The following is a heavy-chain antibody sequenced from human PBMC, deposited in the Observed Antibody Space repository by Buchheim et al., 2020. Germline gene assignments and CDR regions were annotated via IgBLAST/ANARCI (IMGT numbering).Heavy chain of an antibody. J-gene: IGHJ4*02. D-gene: IGHD3-22*01. V-gene: IGHV3-33*01. Sequence: QVQLVESGGGVVQPGRSLRLSCAASGFTFSSYGMHWVRQAPGKGLEWVAVIWYDGSNKYYADSVKGRFTISRDNSKNTLYLQMNSLRAEDTAVYYCARDPRTYDSSGYYYYWGQGTL. CDR3: ARDPRTYDSSGYYYY. CDR1: GFTFSSYG. CDR2: IWYDGSNK.